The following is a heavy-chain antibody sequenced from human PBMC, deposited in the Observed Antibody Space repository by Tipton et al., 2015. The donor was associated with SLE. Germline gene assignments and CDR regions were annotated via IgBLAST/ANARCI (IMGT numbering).Heavy chain of an antibody. Sequence: SLRLSCAASGFTFSSYGMSWVRQAPGKGLEWVSAISGSGGSTYYADSVKGRFTISRDNSKSTLYLQMNSLRAEDTAVYYCAKEGGYYDFWSGYTPLGDYWGQVTLVTVSS. CDR1: GFTFSSYG. J-gene: IGHJ4*02. D-gene: IGHD3-3*01. V-gene: IGHV3-23*01. CDR3: AKEGGYYDFWSGYTPLGDY. CDR2: ISGSGGST.